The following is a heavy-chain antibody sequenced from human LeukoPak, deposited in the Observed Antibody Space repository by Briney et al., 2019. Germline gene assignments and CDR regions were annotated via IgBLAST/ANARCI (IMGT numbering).Heavy chain of an antibody. D-gene: IGHD2-8*02. J-gene: IGHJ5*01. V-gene: IGHV3-23*01. CDR1: GFTFSSYA. CDR2: ISGTGGST. Sequence: GGSLRLSCAASGFTFSSYAMSWVRQAPGKGLEWVSAISGTGGSTYYADSVKGRFTISRDNVDNVVYLEMNSLGAEDTATYYCARVAVSGPTGWFDSWGQGTLVIVSS. CDR3: ARVAVSGPTGWFDS.